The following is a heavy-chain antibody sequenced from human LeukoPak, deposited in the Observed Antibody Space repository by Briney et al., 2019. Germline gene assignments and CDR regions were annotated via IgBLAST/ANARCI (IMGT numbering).Heavy chain of an antibody. D-gene: IGHD3-3*01. J-gene: IGHJ4*02. Sequence: ASVKVSCKASGYTFTGYYMHWVRQAPGQGLEWMGWINPNSGGTNYAQKFQGRVTMTRDTSISTAYMELSRLRSDDTAVYYCARDRGFRVVPTGDWGQGTLVTVSS. V-gene: IGHV1-2*02. CDR3: ARDRGFRVVPTGD. CDR2: INPNSGGT. CDR1: GYTFTGYY.